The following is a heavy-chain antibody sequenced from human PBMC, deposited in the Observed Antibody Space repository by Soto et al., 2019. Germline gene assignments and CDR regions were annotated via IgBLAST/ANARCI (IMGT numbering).Heavy chain of an antibody. Sequence: ASVKVSCKASGYTFTSYDINWVRQATGQGLEWMGWMNPNSGNTGYAQKFQGRVTMTRNTSISTAYMELSSLRSEDTAVYYCARGEGQLTIFGVVYYYYMDVWGKGITVTVAS. D-gene: IGHD3-3*01. V-gene: IGHV1-8*01. CDR2: MNPNSGNT. CDR3: ARGEGQLTIFGVVYYYYMDV. J-gene: IGHJ6*03. CDR1: GYTFTSYD.